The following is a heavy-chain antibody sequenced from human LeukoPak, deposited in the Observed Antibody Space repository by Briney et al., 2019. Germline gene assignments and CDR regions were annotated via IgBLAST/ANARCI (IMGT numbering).Heavy chain of an antibody. V-gene: IGHV3-23*01. D-gene: IGHD3-10*02. CDR3: IKVIMFAFDI. CDR1: GFTFSSYA. Sequence: PGGSLRLSCAASGFTFSSYAMGWVRQAPGKGPEWVSAVSGSGGTTHCADSVKGRFTISRDNSKNTIYLQMNSLRAEDTAVYFCIKVIMFAFDIWGQGTMVTVSS. J-gene: IGHJ3*02. CDR2: VSGSGGTT.